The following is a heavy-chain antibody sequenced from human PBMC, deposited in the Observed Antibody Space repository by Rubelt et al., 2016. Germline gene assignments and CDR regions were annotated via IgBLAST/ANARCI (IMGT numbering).Heavy chain of an antibody. J-gene: IGHJ3*02. CDR2: INHSGGT. V-gene: IGHV4-34*02. Sequence: QVQLQQWGAGLLKPSETLSLTCAVYGGSFSGYWTWIRQPPGKGLEWIGEINHSGGTNYDPSLKSRVTISLDTSKNQFSLNLNSVTAADTAVYYCAKKDQLKAFDIWGQGTMVTVSS. CDR3: AKKDQLKAFDI. CDR1: GGSFSGY.